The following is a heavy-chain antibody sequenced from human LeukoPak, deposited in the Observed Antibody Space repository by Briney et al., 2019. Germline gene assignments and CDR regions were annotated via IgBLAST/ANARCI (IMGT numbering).Heavy chain of an antibody. CDR2: INAGNGNT. J-gene: IGHJ6*02. V-gene: IGHV1-3*01. CDR3: ARDGYGRSRYYYGMDV. CDR1: GYTFTSYA. Sequence: ASVKVSCKASGYTFTSYAMHWVRQAPGQRLEWMGWINAGNGNTKYSQKFQGRVTITRDTSASTAYMELSSPRSEDTAVYYCARDGYGRSRYYYGMDVWGQGTTVTVSS. D-gene: IGHD5-18*01.